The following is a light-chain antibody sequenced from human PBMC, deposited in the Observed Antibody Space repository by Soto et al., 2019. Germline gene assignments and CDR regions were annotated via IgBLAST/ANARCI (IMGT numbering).Light chain of an antibody. CDR3: QRYSSVPV. V-gene: IGKV1-27*01. CDR2: AAS. J-gene: IGKJ3*01. Sequence: DIRMTQSPTSLSASVGVRVTITCRASQGIRNFVAWYQQKPGKAPKLLIYAASTLQSGVPSRFSGSGSGTDFTRAVSRLQPEDVATYSCQRYSSVPVFGPGTKVEIK. CDR1: QGIRNF.